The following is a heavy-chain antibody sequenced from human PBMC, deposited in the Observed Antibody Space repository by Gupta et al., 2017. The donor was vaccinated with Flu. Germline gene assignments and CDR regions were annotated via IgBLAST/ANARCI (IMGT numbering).Heavy chain of an antibody. D-gene: IGHD5-12*01. CDR2: IYYSGST. CDR3: ARGEAEMATILYGMDV. J-gene: IGHJ6*02. CDR1: GGSISSYY. Sequence: QVQLQESGPGLVKPSETLSLTCTVSGGSISSYYWSWIRQPPGKGLEWIGYIYYSGSTNYNPSLKSRVTISVDTSKNQFSLKLSSVTAADTAVYYCARGEAEMATILYGMDVWGQGTTVTVSS. V-gene: IGHV4-59*01.